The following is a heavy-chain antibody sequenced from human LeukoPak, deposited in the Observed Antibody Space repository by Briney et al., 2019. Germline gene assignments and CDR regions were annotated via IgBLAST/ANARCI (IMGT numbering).Heavy chain of an antibody. D-gene: IGHD5-24*01. V-gene: IGHV3-53*01. CDR2: IYSGGTT. CDR3: ARIDGSDDY. CDR1: GFTVSSNY. Sequence: GGSLRLSCAASGFTVSSNYMSWVRQAPGKGLEWVSVIYSGGTTYYSGSVRGRFTISRDNSKNTLYLQMNSLTADDTAVYYCARIDGSDDYWGQGTLVTVSS. J-gene: IGHJ4*02.